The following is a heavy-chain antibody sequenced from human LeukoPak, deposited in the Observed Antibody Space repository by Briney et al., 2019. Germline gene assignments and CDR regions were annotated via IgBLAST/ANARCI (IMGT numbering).Heavy chain of an antibody. V-gene: IGHV4-39*07. J-gene: IGHJ6*03. Sequence: SETLSLTCTVSGGSISSSSYDWGWIRQPPGKGLEWIGSIYHSRSTYYNPSLKSRLTISVDTSKNQFSLKLSSVTAADTAVYYCARDSEYYYYYMDVWGKGTTVTVSS. CDR3: ARDSEYYYYYMDV. CDR2: IYHSRST. CDR1: GGSISSSSYD.